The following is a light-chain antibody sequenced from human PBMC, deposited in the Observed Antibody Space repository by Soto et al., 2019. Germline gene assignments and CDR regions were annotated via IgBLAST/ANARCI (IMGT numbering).Light chain of an antibody. CDR3: QHYASSPPGFT. Sequence: EIVSTQSPGTLSLFPGERATLSCRASQRVSSTYFAWYRQKPGQPPRLLIYGASKRATGVPDRVSGSGSGTDFTLTINRLEPEDFAVYYCQHYASSPPGFTFGPGTTVDIK. CDR2: GAS. V-gene: IGKV3-20*01. J-gene: IGKJ3*01. CDR1: QRVSSTY.